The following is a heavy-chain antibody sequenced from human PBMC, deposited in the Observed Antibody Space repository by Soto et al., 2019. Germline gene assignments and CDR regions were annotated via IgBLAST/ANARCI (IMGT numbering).Heavy chain of an antibody. J-gene: IGHJ3*02. V-gene: IGHV1-18*04. Sequence: GASVKVSCKASGYTFTSYGISWVRQAPGQGLEWMGWISAYNGNTNYAQKLQGRVTMTTDTSTSTAYMELRSLRSDDTAVYYCARAQYYDILTGYYYDAFDIWGQGTMVTVSS. CDR3: ARAQYYDILTGYYYDAFDI. CDR1: GYTFTSYG. D-gene: IGHD3-9*01. CDR2: ISAYNGNT.